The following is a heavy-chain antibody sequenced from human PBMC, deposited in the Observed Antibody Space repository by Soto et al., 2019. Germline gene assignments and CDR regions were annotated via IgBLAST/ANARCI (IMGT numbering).Heavy chain of an antibody. CDR3: ARPYEHDYGDYLFAFDI. J-gene: IGHJ3*02. D-gene: IGHD4-17*01. CDR2: IYPGDSDT. CDR1: GYSFTSYW. Sequence: PGESLKISCKGSGYSFTSYWIGWVRQMPGKGLEWMGIIYPGDSDTRYSPSFQGQVTISADKSISTAYLQWSSLKASDTAMYYCARPYEHDYGDYLFAFDIWGQGTMVTVS. V-gene: IGHV5-51*01.